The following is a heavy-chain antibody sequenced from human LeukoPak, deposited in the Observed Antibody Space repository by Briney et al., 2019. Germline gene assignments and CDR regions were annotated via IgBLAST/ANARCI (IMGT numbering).Heavy chain of an antibody. CDR3: ARDGWSTVTTYFDY. Sequence: GGSLRLSCAASGFTFSSYTMNWVRQAPGKGLEWVSSISTSSSYIYYADSVKGRFTISRDNAKKSLYLQMNSLRAEDTALYYCARDGWSTVTTYFDYWGQGTLVTVSS. D-gene: IGHD4-11*01. J-gene: IGHJ4*02. CDR1: GFTFSSYT. V-gene: IGHV3-21*04. CDR2: ISTSSSYI.